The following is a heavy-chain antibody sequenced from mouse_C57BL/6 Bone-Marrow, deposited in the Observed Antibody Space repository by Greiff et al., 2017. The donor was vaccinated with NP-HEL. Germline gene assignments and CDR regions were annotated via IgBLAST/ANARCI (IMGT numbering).Heavy chain of an antibody. V-gene: IGHV1-76*01. CDR1: GYTFTDYY. CDR2: IYPGSGNT. CDR3: ARPLMVTTRYAMDY. Sequence: VKLMESGAELVRPGASVKLSCKASGYTFTDYYINWVKQRPGQGLEWIARIYPGSGNTYYNEKFKGKATLTAEKSSSTAYMQLSSLTSEDSAVYFCARPLMVTTRYAMDYWGQGTSVTVSS. J-gene: IGHJ4*01. D-gene: IGHD2-2*01.